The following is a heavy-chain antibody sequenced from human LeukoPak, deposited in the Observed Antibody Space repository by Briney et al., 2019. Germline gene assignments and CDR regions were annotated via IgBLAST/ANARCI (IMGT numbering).Heavy chain of an antibody. Sequence: PGGSPRLSCAASGFTFSGSAMHWVRQASGKGLEWVGRIRSKANSYATAYAASVKGRFTISRDDSKNTAYLQMNSLEAEDTAMYYCAKIANFYDSSGFYGWGQGTLVTVSS. J-gene: IGHJ4*02. CDR1: GFTFSGSA. V-gene: IGHV3-73*01. CDR2: IRSKANSYAT. D-gene: IGHD3-22*01. CDR3: AKIANFYDSSGFYG.